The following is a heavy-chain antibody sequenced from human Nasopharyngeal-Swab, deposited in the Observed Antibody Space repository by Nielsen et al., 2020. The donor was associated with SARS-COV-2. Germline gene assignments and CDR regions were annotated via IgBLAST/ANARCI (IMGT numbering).Heavy chain of an antibody. V-gene: IGHV3-7*01. CDR3: ARDHYSGYDFYFDY. CDR1: GFTFSNYW. Sequence: GESLKISCAASGFTFSNYWMSWVRQAPGKGLEWVSNIKQDGSEKYYVDSVKGRFTISRDNAKNSLYLQMNSLRAEDTAVYYCARDHYSGYDFYFDYWGQGTLVTVSS. CDR2: IKQDGSEK. D-gene: IGHD5-12*01. J-gene: IGHJ4*02.